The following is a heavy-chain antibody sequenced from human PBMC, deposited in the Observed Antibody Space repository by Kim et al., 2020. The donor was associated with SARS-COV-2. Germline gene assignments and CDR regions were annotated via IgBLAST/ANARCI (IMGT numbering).Heavy chain of an antibody. Sequence: SETLSLTCTVSGDSISSYYWIWIRQPPGKGLEWMGNIYYSGTTEYSPSLKSRITISLDTPKNQFSLKLRSVTAADTAVYYCARDIRSGYGNYFYGMDVWG. V-gene: IGHV4-59*13. CDR2: IYYSGTT. CDR1: GDSISSYY. D-gene: IGHD5-18*01. J-gene: IGHJ6*01. CDR3: ARDIRSGYGNYFYGMDV.